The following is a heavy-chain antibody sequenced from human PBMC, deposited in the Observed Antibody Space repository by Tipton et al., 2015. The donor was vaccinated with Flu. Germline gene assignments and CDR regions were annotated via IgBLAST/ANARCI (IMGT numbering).Heavy chain of an antibody. CDR2: IYHSGST. CDR1: GDSIGYPYY. CDR3: ARHTGDSVRGVIDY. Sequence: TLSLTCSVSGDSIGYPYYWGWVRQPPGKGLEWIGTIYHSGSTYYNPSLKSRLTMSVDTSKNQFSLKLSSVTAADTAVYYCARHTGDSVRGVIDYWGQGTLVTVSS. D-gene: IGHD3-10*02. J-gene: IGHJ4*02. V-gene: IGHV4-38-2*01.